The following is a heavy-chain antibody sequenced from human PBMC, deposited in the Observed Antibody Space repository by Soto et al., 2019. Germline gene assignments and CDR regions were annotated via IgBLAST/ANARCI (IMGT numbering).Heavy chain of an antibody. CDR2: IYYSGST. CDR3: AREGDSGYDLDY. D-gene: IGHD5-12*01. V-gene: IGHV4-59*01. CDR1: GGSISSYY. J-gene: IGHJ4*02. Sequence: XGTLALTCTVSGGSISSYYWSGIRQPPGKGLEWIGYIYYSGSTNYNPSLKSRVTISVDTSKNQFSLKLSSVTAADTAVYYCAREGDSGYDLDYWGQGTLVTVSS.